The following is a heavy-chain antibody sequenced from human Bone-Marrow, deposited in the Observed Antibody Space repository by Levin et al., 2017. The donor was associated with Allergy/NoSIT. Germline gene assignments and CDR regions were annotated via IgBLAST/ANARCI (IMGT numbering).Heavy chain of an antibody. CDR3: GRFTRRTPGDY. Sequence: GGSLRLSCAASGFTFSLYWMSWVRQAPGKGLEWVANIREDGSDKYYVDSVKGRFTISRDNAKNSLFLEMDSLRAEDTAVYYCGRFTRRTPGDYWGQGARVTVSS. CDR1: GFTFSLYW. D-gene: IGHD1-14*01. V-gene: IGHV3-7*03. CDR2: IREDGSDK. J-gene: IGHJ4*02.